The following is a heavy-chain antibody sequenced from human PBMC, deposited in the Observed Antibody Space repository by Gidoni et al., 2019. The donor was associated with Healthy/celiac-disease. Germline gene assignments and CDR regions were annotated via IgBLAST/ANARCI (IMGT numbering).Heavy chain of an antibody. V-gene: IGHV4-34*01. CDR2: INHSGST. CDR3: ARGKRAAAGTLKYYFDY. J-gene: IGHJ4*02. D-gene: IGHD6-13*01. CDR1: GGPFSCYY. Sequence: QVQLQQCVAGLLKPSETLSPTCSVYGGPFSCYYWSWIRQPPGKGLEWIGEINHSGSTNYNPSIKSRVTISVDTSKNQFSLKLRSVTAADTAVYYCARGKRAAAGTLKYYFDYWGQGTLVTVSS.